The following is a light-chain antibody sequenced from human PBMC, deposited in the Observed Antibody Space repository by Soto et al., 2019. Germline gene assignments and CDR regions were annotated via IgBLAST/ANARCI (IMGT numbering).Light chain of an antibody. CDR3: QQFNSYPLT. Sequence: AIQLTQSPSSLSASVGDRVTITCRASQGISSALAWYQQKPGKAPKLLIYDASSLESGVPSRFSGSGSGKDFTLTISSLQTEDFATYYCQQFNSYPLTFGGGTKVHIK. CDR1: QGISSA. CDR2: DAS. J-gene: IGKJ4*01. V-gene: IGKV1-13*02.